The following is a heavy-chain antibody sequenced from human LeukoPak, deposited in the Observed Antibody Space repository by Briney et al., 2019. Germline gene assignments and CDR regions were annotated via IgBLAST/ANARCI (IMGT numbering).Heavy chain of an antibody. V-gene: IGHV4-59*01. Sequence: SETLSLTCAVSGDSISSYYWSWIRQPPGKGLEWIGYIYYSGSTNYNPSLKSRVTISVDTSKNQFSLKVSSVTAADTAVYYCARDRHSGGYSTDRYFDYWGQGTLVTVSS. CDR2: IYYSGST. J-gene: IGHJ4*02. D-gene: IGHD1-26*01. CDR3: ARDRHSGGYSTDRYFDY. CDR1: GDSISSYY.